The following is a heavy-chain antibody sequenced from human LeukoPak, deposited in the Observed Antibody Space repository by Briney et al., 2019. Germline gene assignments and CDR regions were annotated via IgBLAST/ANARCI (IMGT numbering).Heavy chain of an antibody. J-gene: IGHJ5*02. Sequence: GGSLRLSCTASGFTFSRYWMHWVRQAPGKGLVWVSRINSDGSSTTYADSVKGRFTISRDNAKNTLYLQMNSLRAEDTAVYFCATPFRDSSGSYYNDWFDPWGQGTLVTVSS. V-gene: IGHV3-74*01. D-gene: IGHD3-22*01. CDR2: INSDGSST. CDR1: GFTFSRYW. CDR3: ATPFRDSSGSYYNDWFDP.